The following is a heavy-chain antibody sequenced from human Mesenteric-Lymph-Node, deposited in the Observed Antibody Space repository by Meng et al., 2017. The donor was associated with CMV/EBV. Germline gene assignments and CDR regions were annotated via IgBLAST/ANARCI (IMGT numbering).Heavy chain of an antibody. CDR2: ISSSGSTI. CDR1: GFTLSSYS. CDR3: ASYGSGSYVSGFDY. J-gene: IGHJ4*02. V-gene: IGHV3-48*04. D-gene: IGHD3-10*01. Sequence: GESLKISCAASGFTLSSYSMNWVRQAPGKGLEWVSYISSSGSTIYYADSVKGRFTISRDNAKNSLYLQMNSLRAEDTAVYYCASYGSGSYVSGFDYWGQGTLVTVSS.